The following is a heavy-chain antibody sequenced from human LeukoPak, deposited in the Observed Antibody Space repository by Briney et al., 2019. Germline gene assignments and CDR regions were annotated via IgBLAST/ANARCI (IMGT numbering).Heavy chain of an antibody. D-gene: IGHD4-11*01. CDR1: KFTFSHYC. J-gene: IGHJ4*02. V-gene: IGHV3-33*06. Sequence: GGSLRLSCAASKFTFSHYCMHWVSQAPGKGLEWVAVIWNDGSNQYYADSVKGRFTVSRDNSQNTLYLQMNSLRPEDTAVYYCTKDAQRGFDYSNSLEKWGRGTLVTVSS. CDR2: IWNDGSNQ. CDR3: TKDAQRGFDYSNSLEK.